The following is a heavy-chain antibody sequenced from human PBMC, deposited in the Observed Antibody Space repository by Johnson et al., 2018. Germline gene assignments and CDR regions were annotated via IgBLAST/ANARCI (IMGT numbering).Heavy chain of an antibody. J-gene: IGHJ3*02. CDR1: GGSISSYY. V-gene: IGHV4-59*01. D-gene: IGHD2-21*02. CDR2: LYYSGST. CDR3: ARDRVTWAFDI. Sequence: QVQLQESGPGLVKPSETLSLTCTVSGGSISSYYWSWIRQPPGKGLEWIGYLYYSGSTNYNPSLKSRVTISVDTSKNQFSLKLSSVTAAGTAVYYCARDRVTWAFDIWGQGTMVTVSS.